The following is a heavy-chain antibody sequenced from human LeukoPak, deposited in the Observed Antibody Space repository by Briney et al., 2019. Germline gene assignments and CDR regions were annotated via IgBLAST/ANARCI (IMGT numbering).Heavy chain of an antibody. CDR1: GFTFSSFG. CDR2: IWYDASNK. CDR3: ARDRTVSRRGYFDY. D-gene: IGHD4-17*01. Sequence: GGSLRLSCAASGFTFSSFGMHWVRQAPGKGLEWVAVIWYDASNKYYADSVKGRFTISRDNSKNTLYLQMNSLRAEDTAVYYCARDRTVSRRGYFDYWGQGTLVTVSS. V-gene: IGHV3-33*01. J-gene: IGHJ4*02.